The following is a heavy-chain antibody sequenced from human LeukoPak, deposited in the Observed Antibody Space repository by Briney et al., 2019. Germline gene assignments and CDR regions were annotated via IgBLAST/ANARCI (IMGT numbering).Heavy chain of an antibody. J-gene: IGHJ6*03. V-gene: IGHV3-23*01. D-gene: IGHD2-2*01. Sequence: GGSLRLSCAASGFTFSSYAMSWVRQAPGKGLEWVSAISGSGGSTYYADSVKGRFTISRDNSKNTLYLQMNSLRAEDTAVYYCAKGRYCSSTSCPPRGYYYMDVWGKGTTVTVSS. CDR2: ISGSGGST. CDR3: AKGRYCSSTSCPPRGYYYMDV. CDR1: GFTFSSYA.